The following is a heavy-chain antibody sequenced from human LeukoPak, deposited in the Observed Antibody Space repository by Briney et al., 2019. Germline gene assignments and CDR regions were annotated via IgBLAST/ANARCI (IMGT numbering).Heavy chain of an antibody. CDR2: IKSKTDGGTT. CDR3: TTDKSPLYDSSGYHYYYYMDV. J-gene: IGHJ6*03. D-gene: IGHD3-22*01. CDR1: GFTFSNAW. Sequence: PGGSLRLSCAASGFTFSNAWMSWVRQAPGKGLEWVGRIKSKTDGGTTDYAAPVKGRFTISGDDSKNTLYLQMNSLKTEDTAVYYCTTDKSPLYDSSGYHYYYYMDVWGKGTTVTVSS. V-gene: IGHV3-15*01.